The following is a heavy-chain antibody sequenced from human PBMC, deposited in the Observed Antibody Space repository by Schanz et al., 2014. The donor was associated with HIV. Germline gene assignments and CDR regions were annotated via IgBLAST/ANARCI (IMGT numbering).Heavy chain of an antibody. V-gene: IGHV3-9*01. CDR2: ISWNSGSI. CDR1: GFIFNDFA. CDR3: VLPSAKIVGGLGEHYFDH. J-gene: IGHJ4*02. Sequence: EVQLVESGGGLLQPARSLRLSCAASGFIFNDFAMHWVRQAPGKGLEWVSTISWNSGSIAYADSVKGRFTISRDNAKNSLYLQMNSLRAEDTAVYYCVLPSAKIVGGLGEHYFDHWGQGTLVTVSS. D-gene: IGHD1-26*01.